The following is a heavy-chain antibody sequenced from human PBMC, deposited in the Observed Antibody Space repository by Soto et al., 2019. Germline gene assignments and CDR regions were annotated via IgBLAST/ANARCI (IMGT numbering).Heavy chain of an antibody. D-gene: IGHD3-9*01. CDR2: ISYDGSNK. CDR1: GFTFSNYG. CDR3: AKVREGYYDILTAPGMDV. Sequence: GGSLRLSCAASGFTFSNYGMHWVRQAPGKGLEWVAVISYDGSNKYYADSVQGRFTISRDNSKNTLYLQMNSLRAEDTAVYYCAKVREGYYDILTAPGMDVWGQGTTVTVSS. V-gene: IGHV3-30*18. J-gene: IGHJ6*02.